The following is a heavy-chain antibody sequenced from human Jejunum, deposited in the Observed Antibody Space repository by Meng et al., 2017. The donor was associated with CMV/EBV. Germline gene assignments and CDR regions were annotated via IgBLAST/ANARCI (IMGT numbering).Heavy chain of an antibody. CDR1: GFTFRSYA. Sequence: SGFTFRSYACSWVRQAPGKGLEWVSIIYSGGSSTFYADSVKGRFTISRDNSKNTLYLQMDSLRAEDTAIYYCAKVPGSGYYGIDYWGQGTLVTVSS. D-gene: IGHD3-22*01. CDR2: IYSGGSST. CDR3: AKVPGSGYYGIDY. V-gene: IGHV3-23*03. J-gene: IGHJ4*02.